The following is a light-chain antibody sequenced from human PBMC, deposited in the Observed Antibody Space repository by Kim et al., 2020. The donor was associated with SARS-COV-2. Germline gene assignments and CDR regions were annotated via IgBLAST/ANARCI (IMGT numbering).Light chain of an antibody. J-gene: IGKJ1*01. Sequence: DIQMTQSPSTLSASVGDRVTITCRASQSINNWLAWYQQKPGKAPNLLIYKASSLESGVPSRFSGSGSGTEFTLTIRSLQPDDFATYYCQQYNSWGTFGQGTKVDIK. CDR1: QSINNW. CDR3: QQYNSWGT. CDR2: KAS. V-gene: IGKV1-5*03.